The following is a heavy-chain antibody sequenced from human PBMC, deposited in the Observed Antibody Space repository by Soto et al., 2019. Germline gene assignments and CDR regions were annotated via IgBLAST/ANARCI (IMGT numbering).Heavy chain of an antibody. CDR1: EFTFDDYA. J-gene: IGHJ4*02. CDR2: IRSKAHGGTT. V-gene: IGHV3-49*04. D-gene: IGHD3-16*01. Sequence: EVQLVESGGDLVQPGRSLRLSCTASEFTFDDYAMLWVRQAPGKGLEWVSFIRSKAHGGTTEYAASVKGRFTISRDDSKSIAFLQMNSLQTEDTAMYYCTRGLRGGSYFDYWGQGTPVTVSS. CDR3: TRGLRGGSYFDY.